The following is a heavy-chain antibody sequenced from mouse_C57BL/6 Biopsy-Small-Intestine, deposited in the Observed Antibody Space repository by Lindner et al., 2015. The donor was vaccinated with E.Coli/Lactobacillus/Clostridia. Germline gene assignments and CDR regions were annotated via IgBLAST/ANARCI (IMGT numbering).Heavy chain of an antibody. Sequence: SVKVSCKASGDTFTGYDISWVRQAAGHGLEWMGWMNLNNGNTGYERKLQGRVTLTRNTSITTAYMELSSLRSDDTALYYCAGGLGVAYGLDVWGQGTTVTVSS. V-gene: IGHV1-81*01. CDR3: AGGLGVAYGLDV. CDR2: MNLNNGNT. D-gene: IGHD1-1*01. J-gene: IGHJ1*01. CDR1: GDTFTGYD.